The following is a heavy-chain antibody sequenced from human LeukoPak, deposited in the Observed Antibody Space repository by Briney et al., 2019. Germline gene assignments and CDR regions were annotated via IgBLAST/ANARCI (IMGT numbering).Heavy chain of an antibody. V-gene: IGHV1-18*01. CDR3: ARDVAFYGSSWHNWFGP. Sequence: GASVKVSCKASGYTFTNYGISWVRQAPGQGLEWMGRISAYNGNTNYAQKLQGRVTMTTDTSTNTAYMELRSLGSDDTAVYYCARDVAFYGSSWHNWFGPWGQGTLVTVSS. CDR2: ISAYNGNT. D-gene: IGHD6-13*01. J-gene: IGHJ5*02. CDR1: GYTFTNYG.